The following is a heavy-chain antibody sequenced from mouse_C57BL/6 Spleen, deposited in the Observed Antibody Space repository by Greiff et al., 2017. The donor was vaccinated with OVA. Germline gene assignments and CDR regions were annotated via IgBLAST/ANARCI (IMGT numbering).Heavy chain of an antibody. J-gene: IGHJ2*01. Sequence: VHLVESGPELVKPGASVKISCKASGYAFSSSWMNWVKQRPGKGLEWIGRIYPGDGDTNYNGKFKGKATLTADKSSSTAYMQLSSLTSEDSAVYFCARDYYGDYLDYWGQGTTLTVSS. V-gene: IGHV1-82*01. CDR2: IYPGDGDT. D-gene: IGHD2-13*01. CDR1: GYAFSSSW. CDR3: ARDYYGDYLDY.